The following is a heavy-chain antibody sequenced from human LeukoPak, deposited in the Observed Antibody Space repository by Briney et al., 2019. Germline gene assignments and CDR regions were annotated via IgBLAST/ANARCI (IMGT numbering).Heavy chain of an antibody. J-gene: IGHJ3*02. CDR1: GFTFSSYA. CDR3: ASPGTTGTYDAFDI. V-gene: IGHV3-23*01. CDR2: ISGSGGST. D-gene: IGHD1-1*01. Sequence: GGFLRLSCAASGFTFSSYAMSWVRQAPGKGLEWVSVISGSGGSTYYADSVKGRFTISRDNSKNTLYLQMNSLRVEDTAVYYCASPGTTGTYDAFDIWGQGTMVTVSS.